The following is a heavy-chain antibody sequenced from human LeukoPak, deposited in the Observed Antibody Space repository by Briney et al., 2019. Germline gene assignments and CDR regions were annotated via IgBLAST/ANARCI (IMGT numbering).Heavy chain of an antibody. J-gene: IGHJ5*02. CDR1: GDIFTSDY. Sequence: GASVKVSCKASGDIFTSDYIHWVRQAPGQGLEWMGITNPSGGSTNYAQKFQGRVSMTRDMSKTTVYMDLSSLRSEDTAVYYCARGPSYGSGLDPWGQGTLVTVSS. CDR3: ARGPSYGSGLDP. D-gene: IGHD3-10*01. V-gene: IGHV1-46*01. CDR2: TNPSGGST.